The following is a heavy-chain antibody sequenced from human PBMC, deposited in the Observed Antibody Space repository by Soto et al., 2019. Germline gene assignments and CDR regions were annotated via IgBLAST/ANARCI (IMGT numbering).Heavy chain of an antibody. D-gene: IGHD3-9*01. CDR1: GYTFTTYG. CDR2: INPYNGDT. V-gene: IGHV1-18*01. Sequence: ASVKVSCKGSGYTFTTYGITWVRQAPGQGLEWMGWINPYNGDTNYAQKFWGRVTMTTDTSTSTAYMEGRSLTSDDTAVYYCARARFYDILTGPKDYYYGMDVWGQGTTVTVSS. CDR3: ARARFYDILTGPKDYYYGMDV. J-gene: IGHJ6*02.